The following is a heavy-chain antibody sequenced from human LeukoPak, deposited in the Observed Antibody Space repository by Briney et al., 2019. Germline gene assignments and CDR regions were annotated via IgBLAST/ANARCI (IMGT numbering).Heavy chain of an antibody. J-gene: IGHJ5*02. Sequence: SETLSLTCTVSGGSISSYYWSWIRQPPGKGLEWIGYIYYGGSTNYNPSLKSRVTISVDTSKNQFSLKLSSVTAADTAVYYCARASGYYDSSGYITDWFDPWGQGTLVTVSS. CDR1: GGSISSYY. CDR2: IYYGGST. CDR3: ARASGYYDSSGYITDWFDP. V-gene: IGHV4-59*01. D-gene: IGHD3-22*01.